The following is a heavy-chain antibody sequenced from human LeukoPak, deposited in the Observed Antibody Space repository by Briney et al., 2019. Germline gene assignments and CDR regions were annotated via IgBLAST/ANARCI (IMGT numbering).Heavy chain of an antibody. J-gene: IGHJ3*02. V-gene: IGHV3-21*06. CDR1: GFTFSNYN. CDR3: ARIDAFGI. Sequence: GGSLRLSCAASGFTFSNYNMNWVRQAPGKGLEWVSYISSRGSYTYYADSVKGRFTISRDNAKNSLYLQMNSLRAEDTAVYYCARIDAFGIWGQGTMVTVSS. CDR2: ISSRGSYT.